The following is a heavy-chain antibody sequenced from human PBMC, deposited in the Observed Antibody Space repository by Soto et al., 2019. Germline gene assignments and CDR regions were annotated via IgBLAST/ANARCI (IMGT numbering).Heavy chain of an antibody. CDR2: ISSSGSTI. J-gene: IGHJ4*02. V-gene: IGHV3-48*03. CDR1: GFTFSSYE. Sequence: EVQLVESGGGLVQPGGYLRLSCAASGFTFSSYEMNWVRQAPGKGLEWVSYISSSGSTIYYADSVKGRFTISRDNAKKSLYRQMNSLRAEDTAVYYCARGNPCRSTSCYLGPLDYWGQGTLFTVSS. CDR3: ARGNPCRSTSCYLGPLDY. D-gene: IGHD2-2*01.